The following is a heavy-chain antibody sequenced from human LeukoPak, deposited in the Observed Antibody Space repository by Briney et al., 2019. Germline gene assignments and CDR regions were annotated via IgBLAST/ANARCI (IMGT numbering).Heavy chain of an antibody. CDR2: ISSSSSYI. CDR3: ARDLTRITIFGVVIPIDYFDY. Sequence: GGSLRLSCAASGFTFNNYAMSWVRQAPGKGLEWVSSISSSSSYIYYADSVKGRFTISRDNAKNSLYLQMNSLRAEDTAVYYCARDLTRITIFGVVIPIDYFDYWGQGTLVTVSS. J-gene: IGHJ4*02. CDR1: GFTFNNYA. D-gene: IGHD3-3*01. V-gene: IGHV3-21*01.